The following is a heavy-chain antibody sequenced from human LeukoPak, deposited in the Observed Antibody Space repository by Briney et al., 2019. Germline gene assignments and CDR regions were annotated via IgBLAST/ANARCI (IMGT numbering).Heavy chain of an antibody. CDR2: ISGSGGST. CDR1: GFTFSSYA. CDR3: AKVRTTKRLTEFDY. V-gene: IGHV3-23*01. D-gene: IGHD1-7*01. J-gene: IGHJ4*02. Sequence: AGGSLRLSCAASGFTFSSYAMSGFRQAPGKGLEWVSAISGSGGSTYYADSVKGRFTISGDNSKNTLYLQMNSLRAEDTAVYYCAKVRTTKRLTEFDYWGQGTLVTVSS.